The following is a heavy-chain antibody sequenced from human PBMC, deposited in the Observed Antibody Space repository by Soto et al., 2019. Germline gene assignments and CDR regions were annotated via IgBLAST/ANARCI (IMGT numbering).Heavy chain of an antibody. D-gene: IGHD3-22*01. CDR1: GYSFAGYW. J-gene: IGHJ4*02. CDR3: ARQIYDSDTGPNFQYYFDS. CDR2: IDPSDSQT. Sequence: LKISCKGSGYSFAGYWITWVRQKPGKGLEWMGRIDPSDSQTYYSPSFRGHVTISATKSITTVFLQWSSLRASGTAMYYCARQIYDSDTGPNFQYYFDSWGQGTPVTVSS. V-gene: IGHV5-10-1*01.